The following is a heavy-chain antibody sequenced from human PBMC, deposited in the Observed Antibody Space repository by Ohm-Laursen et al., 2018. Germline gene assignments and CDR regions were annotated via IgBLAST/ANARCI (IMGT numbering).Heavy chain of an antibody. CDR3: ARGSLNGLDV. CDR1: GFTFSNYA. D-gene: IGHD3-16*01. J-gene: IGHJ6*02. CDR2: ITSSSTVI. Sequence: SLRLSCSASGFTFSNYAMNWVRQAPGKGLEWVSFITSSSTVIYYADSVKGRFTISRDNAKNSLYLQMNSLRAEDTAVYYCARGSLNGLDVWGQGTTVTVSS. V-gene: IGHV3-48*04.